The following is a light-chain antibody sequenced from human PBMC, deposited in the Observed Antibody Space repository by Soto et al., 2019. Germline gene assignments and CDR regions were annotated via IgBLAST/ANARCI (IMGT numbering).Light chain of an antibody. J-gene: IGKJ1*01. V-gene: IGKV3-20*01. CDR1: QSVSSSY. CDR3: QQYDSSPWT. Sequence: EMVLTQSPGTLPLSPGERATLSCRASQSVSSSYLAWYQQTPGQAPRLLVYDTSYRATGVPDRFSGSGSGTDFTLTISRLEPEDSAVYYCQQYDSSPWTFGQGTKVDIK. CDR2: DTS.